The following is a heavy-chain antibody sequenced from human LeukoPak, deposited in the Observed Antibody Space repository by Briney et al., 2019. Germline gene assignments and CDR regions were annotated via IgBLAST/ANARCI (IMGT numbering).Heavy chain of an antibody. V-gene: IGHV3-23*01. D-gene: IGHD5-18*01. J-gene: IGHJ4*02. CDR2: IGGSGGGT. CDR3: ARDPTGIQLRGRYFDY. Sequence: PGGSLRLSCAASGFTFSSYSMNWVRQAPGKGLEWVSGIGGSGGGTYYADSVKGRFTISRDNSKKTLSLQMNSLRAEDTAVYYCARDPTGIQLRGRYFDYWGQGTLVTVSS. CDR1: GFTFSSYS.